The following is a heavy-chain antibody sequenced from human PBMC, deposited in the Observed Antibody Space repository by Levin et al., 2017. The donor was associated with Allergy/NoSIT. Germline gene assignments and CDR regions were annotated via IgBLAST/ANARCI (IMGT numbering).Heavy chain of an antibody. CDR1: GLSVRSNY. CDR3: ASKAYHSSGFYFEF. Sequence: GESLKISCAASGLSVRSNYMSWVRLAPGKGLEWVSVIYGGGNTYYADSVKGRFTVSRDNSENTVFLQMNSLRAEDAAVYYCASKAYHSSGFYFEFWGQGSLVTVSS. D-gene: IGHD3-22*01. V-gene: IGHV3-53*01. J-gene: IGHJ4*02. CDR2: IYGGGNT.